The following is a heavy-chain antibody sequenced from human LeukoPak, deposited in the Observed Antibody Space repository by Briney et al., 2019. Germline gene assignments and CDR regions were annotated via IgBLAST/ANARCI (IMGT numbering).Heavy chain of an antibody. CDR3: ARDHAVAAGGFDY. J-gene: IGHJ4*02. V-gene: IGHV3-21*01. Sequence: GGSLRLSCAASGFTFSSYSVNWVRQAPGKGLEWVSSISSSSTYIYYADSVKGRFTISRDNAKNSLYLQMNSLRAEDTAVYYCARDHAVAAGGFDYWGQGTLVTVSS. CDR1: GFTFSSYS. CDR2: ISSSSTYI. D-gene: IGHD6-19*01.